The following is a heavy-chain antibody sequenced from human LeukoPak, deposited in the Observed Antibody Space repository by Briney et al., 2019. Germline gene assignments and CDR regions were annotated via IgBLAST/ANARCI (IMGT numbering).Heavy chain of an antibody. CDR3: ARAAYSSTWYSRYFDL. Sequence: GESLRLSCAASGFTFRTYGLYWVRQAPGKGLEWVAYIRYDGSKKYYADSVKGRFTISRDDSKKTLYLQMSSLRAEDTAVYYCARAAYSSTWYSRYFDLWGRGTLVTVSS. CDR2: IRYDGSKK. V-gene: IGHV3-30*02. J-gene: IGHJ2*01. CDR1: GFTFRTYG. D-gene: IGHD6-13*01.